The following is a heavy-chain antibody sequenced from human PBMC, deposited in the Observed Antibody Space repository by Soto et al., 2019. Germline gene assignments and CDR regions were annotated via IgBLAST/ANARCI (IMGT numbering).Heavy chain of an antibody. CDR3: HTWGSYRLGGH. Sequence: QVQLQESGPGLVKPSQTLSLTCTVSGGSISSGGYYWSWIRQHPGKGLEWIGYIYYSGSTYYHPSLKNRVTKSGDTSKHQCYLTQSSGTAADKAVYSGHTWGSYRLGGHWGQGPLVTVSS. J-gene: IGHJ4*02. D-gene: IGHD3-16*02. CDR2: IYYSGST. CDR1: GGSISSGGYY. V-gene: IGHV4-31*03.